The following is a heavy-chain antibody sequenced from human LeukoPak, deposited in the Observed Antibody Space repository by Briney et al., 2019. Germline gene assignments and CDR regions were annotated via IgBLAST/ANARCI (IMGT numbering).Heavy chain of an antibody. CDR2: IIPIFGIA. V-gene: IGHV1-69*04. J-gene: IGHJ5*02. Sequence: GASVKVSCKASGGTFSSYAISWVRQAPGQGLEWMGRIIPIFGIANYAQRFQGRVTITADKSTSTAYMELSSLRSEDTAGYYCARDWARMVQYWFDPWGQGTLVTVSS. CDR1: GGTFSSYA. D-gene: IGHD3-10*01. CDR3: ARDWARMVQYWFDP.